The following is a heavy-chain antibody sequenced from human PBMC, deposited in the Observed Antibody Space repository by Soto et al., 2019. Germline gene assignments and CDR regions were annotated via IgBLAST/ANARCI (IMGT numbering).Heavy chain of an antibody. J-gene: IGHJ4*02. V-gene: IGHV5-51*01. CDR1: GYSFTNYC. Sequence: VESLIISCAGYGYSFTNYCIGWVPQMPGKGVEWMGIIYPGDSDARSSPSFRGQVTISADKSINTAYLQWSRLKATDTAMYFGASHGEYASSGYSLDYFDYWGQGAQFTVSS. CDR3: ASHGEYASSGYSLDYFDY. CDR2: IYPGDSDA. D-gene: IGHD3-22*01.